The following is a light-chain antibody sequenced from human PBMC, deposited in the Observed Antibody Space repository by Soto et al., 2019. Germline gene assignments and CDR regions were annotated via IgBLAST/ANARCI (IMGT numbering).Light chain of an antibody. J-gene: IGKJ4*01. CDR2: AAS. CDR1: QGISSY. Sequence: DIQLTQSPSFLSASVGDRVTITCRASQGISSYVAWYQQKPGKAPKVLIYAASTLKSGVPSRFSGSGSGTEFTLTSSSLQPEDFATYHCQQVKNYPLTFGGGTRVEIK. V-gene: IGKV1-9*01. CDR3: QQVKNYPLT.